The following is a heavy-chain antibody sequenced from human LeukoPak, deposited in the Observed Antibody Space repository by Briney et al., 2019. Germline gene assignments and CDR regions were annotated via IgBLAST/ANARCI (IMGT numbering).Heavy chain of an antibody. CDR2: ISGNSGTT. V-gene: IGHV3-23*01. J-gene: IGHJ4*02. CDR3: ADYGGYYRY. D-gene: IGHD1-26*01. CDR1: GFTFSNYV. Sequence: GGSLRLSCAASGFTFSNYVMSWVRQAPGKGLEWVSVISGNSGTTYYADSVKGRFTISRDNSKNTLYLQMNSLRAEDTAVYYCADYGGYYRYWGQGTLVTVSS.